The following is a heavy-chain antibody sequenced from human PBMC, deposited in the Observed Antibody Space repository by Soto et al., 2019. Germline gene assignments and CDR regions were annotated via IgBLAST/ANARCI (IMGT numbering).Heavy chain of an antibody. V-gene: IGHV3-30-3*01. CDR1: GFTFSSYA. D-gene: IGHD6-6*01. Sequence: GESLKISCAASGFTFSSYAMHWVRQAPGKGLEWVAVISYDGSNKYYADSVKGRFTISRDNSKNTLYLQMNSLRAEDTAVYYCAREDYSSSDYWGQGTLVTVSS. CDR3: AREDYSSSDY. J-gene: IGHJ4*02. CDR2: ISYDGSNK.